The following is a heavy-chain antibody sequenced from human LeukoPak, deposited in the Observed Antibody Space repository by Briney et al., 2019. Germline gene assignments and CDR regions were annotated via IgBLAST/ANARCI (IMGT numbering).Heavy chain of an antibody. J-gene: IGHJ4*02. CDR1: GFTFSSYH. Sequence: GGSLRLSCAASGFTFSSYHMSWVRQAPGKGLEWVANIKQDGDEKHYVDSVKGRFTISRDNAKSSLYLETSSLRAEDTAVYYCARDPRGSEYSHFDSWGQGTQVTVS. CDR2: IKQDGDEK. D-gene: IGHD3-10*01. V-gene: IGHV3-7*01. CDR3: ARDPRGSEYSHFDS.